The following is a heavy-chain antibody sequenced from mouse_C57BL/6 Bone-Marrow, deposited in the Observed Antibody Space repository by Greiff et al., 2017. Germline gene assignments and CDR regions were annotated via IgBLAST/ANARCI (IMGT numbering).Heavy chain of an antibody. J-gene: IGHJ2*01. CDR3: ARGGSFDD. CDR1: GYTFTSYT. V-gene: IGHV1-4*01. D-gene: IGHD1-1*01. CDR2: INPSSGYT. Sequence: VQLQQSGAELARPGASVKMSCKASGYTFTSYTMHWVHQRPGQGLEWIGYINPSSGYTKYNQKFKDKATLTADKSSSTAYMQLSSLTSEDSAVYYCARGGSFDDWGQGTTLTVSS.